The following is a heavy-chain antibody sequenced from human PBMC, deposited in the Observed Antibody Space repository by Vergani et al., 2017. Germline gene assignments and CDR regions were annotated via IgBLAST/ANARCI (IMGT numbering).Heavy chain of an antibody. CDR1: GGSISSYY. CDR3: ARASRITMVRGPYYFDY. CDR2: IYYSGST. V-gene: IGHV4-59*01. D-gene: IGHD3-10*01. J-gene: IGHJ4*02. Sequence: QVQLQESGPGLVKPSETLSLTCTVSGGSISSYYWSWIRQPPGKGLEWIGYIYYSGSTNYNPSLKSRVTISVGTSKNQFSLKLSSVTAAVTAVYYCARASRITMVRGPYYFDYWGQGTLVTVSS.